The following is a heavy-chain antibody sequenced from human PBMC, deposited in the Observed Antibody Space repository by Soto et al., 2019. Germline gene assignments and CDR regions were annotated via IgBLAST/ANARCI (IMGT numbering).Heavy chain of an antibody. CDR3: AIERVLLWFGELHPKPYGMDV. V-gene: IGHV4-34*01. Sequence: QVQLQQWGAGLLKPSETLSLTCAVYGGSFSGYYWSWIRQPPGKGLEWIGEINHSGSTNYNPSLKSRVTISVDTSKNQFSLKLSSVTAADTAVYYCAIERVLLWFGELHPKPYGMDVWGQGTTVTVSS. D-gene: IGHD3-10*01. CDR1: GGSFSGYY. J-gene: IGHJ6*02. CDR2: INHSGST.